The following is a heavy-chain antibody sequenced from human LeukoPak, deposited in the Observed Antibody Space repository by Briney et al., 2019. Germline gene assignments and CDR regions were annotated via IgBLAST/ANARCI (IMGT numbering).Heavy chain of an antibody. D-gene: IGHD3-10*01. J-gene: IGHJ4*02. V-gene: IGHV3-30*04. Sequence: GGSLRLSCAASGFTFSSYAMHWVRQAPGKGLEWVAVISYDGSNKYYADSVKGRFTISRDNSKNTLYLQMNSLRAEDTAVYYYARGDSYRAIGAPAYYYGSGSGADYWGQGTLVTVSS. CDR2: ISYDGSNK. CDR3: ARGDSYRAIGAPAYYYGSGSGADY. CDR1: GFTFSSYA.